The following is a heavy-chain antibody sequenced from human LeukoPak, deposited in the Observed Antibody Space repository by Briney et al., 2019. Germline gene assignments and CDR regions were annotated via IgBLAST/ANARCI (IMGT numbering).Heavy chain of an antibody. Sequence: PGGSLRLSCAASGFTFSTYSMNWVRQAPGQGLEWVSYITSDSSTMFYADSVKGRFTASRDNAENSLYLQMNSLRAEDTAVYYCARERGGYNTNFDYWGQGTLVTVSS. D-gene: IGHD5-24*01. CDR2: ITSDSSTM. J-gene: IGHJ4*02. CDR3: ARERGGYNTNFDY. CDR1: GFTFSTYS. V-gene: IGHV3-48*01.